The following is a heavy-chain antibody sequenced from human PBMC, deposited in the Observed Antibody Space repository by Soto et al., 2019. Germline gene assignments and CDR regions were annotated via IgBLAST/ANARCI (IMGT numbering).Heavy chain of an antibody. CDR1: GYTFPSYG. CDR3: ARDGRYDFWSGYYGAPDAFDI. V-gene: IGHV1-18*01. CDR2: ISAYNGNT. J-gene: IGHJ3*02. D-gene: IGHD3-3*01. Sequence: AAVKVSCKASGYTFPSYGISWVRQAPGQGLEGMGWISAYNGNTNYAQKLQGRVTMTTDTSTSTAYMELRSLRSDDTAVYYCARDGRYDFWSGYYGAPDAFDIWGQGTMVTVSS.